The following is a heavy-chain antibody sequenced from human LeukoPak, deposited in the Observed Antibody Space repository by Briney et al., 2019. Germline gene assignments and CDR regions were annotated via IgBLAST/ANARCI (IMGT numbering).Heavy chain of an antibody. CDR3: ARVFGQQPPNY. D-gene: IGHD6-13*01. J-gene: IGHJ4*02. V-gene: IGHV3-23*01. Sequence: GGSLRLSCAASGFTFSSYAMSWVRQAPGKGLEWVSAISGSGGSTYYADSVKGRFTISRDNAKKSLYLQMNSLRAEDTAVYYCARVFGQQPPNYWGQGTLVTVSS. CDR1: GFTFSSYA. CDR2: ISGSGGST.